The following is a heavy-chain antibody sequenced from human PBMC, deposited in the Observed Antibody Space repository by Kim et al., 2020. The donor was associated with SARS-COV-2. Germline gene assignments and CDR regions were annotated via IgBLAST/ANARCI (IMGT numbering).Heavy chain of an antibody. CDR3: ARDFGGSWTWAD. CDR1: GYTLTSDH. Sequence: ASVEVSCKASGYTLTSDHMHWVRQAPGQGLEWMGIITPNSGRTTYAQKLQGRVTMSTDTSASTIYMELSSLRSDDTAMYYCARDFGGSWTWADWGQGTLVTVSS. D-gene: IGHD6-13*01. V-gene: IGHV1-46*04. CDR2: ITPNSGRT. J-gene: IGHJ4*02.